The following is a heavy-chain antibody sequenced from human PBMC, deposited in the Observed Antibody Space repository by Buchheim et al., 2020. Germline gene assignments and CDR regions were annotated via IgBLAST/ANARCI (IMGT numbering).Heavy chain of an antibody. D-gene: IGHD3-16*01. Sequence: QVQLQQWGAGLLKPSESLSLTCAVYGGSFSGYYWSWIRQPPGKGLEWIGEIIHNGSTNYNPSLKCRVTISVDTSKNQFPLNLSSVTAADTAVYYCARPYSHSGNWYFDLWGRGTL. CDR3: ARPYSHSGNWYFDL. V-gene: IGHV4-34*12. J-gene: IGHJ2*01. CDR1: GGSFSGYY. CDR2: IIHNGST.